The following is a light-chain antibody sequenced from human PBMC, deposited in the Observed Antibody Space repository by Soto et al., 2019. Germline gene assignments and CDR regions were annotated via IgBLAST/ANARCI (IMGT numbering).Light chain of an antibody. CDR1: QSLLYNNTYNN. V-gene: IGKV2-28*01. CDR2: FVS. J-gene: IGKJ5*01. CDR3: IQAVQRLT. Sequence: EIVMTQSPLTLPVTPGEPASISCRSSQSLLYNNTYNNLDWYVQKPGQSPQLLIYFVSNRAPGVPDRFSGSGAGTDFTLKINRVEAEDVGTYYCIQAVQRLTLGKGTGLE.